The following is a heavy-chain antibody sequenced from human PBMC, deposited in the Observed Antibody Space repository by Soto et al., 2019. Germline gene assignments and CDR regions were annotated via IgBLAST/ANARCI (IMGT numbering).Heavy chain of an antibody. CDR2: ISGSGGST. V-gene: IGHV3-23*01. J-gene: IGHJ6*03. Sequence: EVQLLESGGGLVQPGGSLRLSCAASGFTFSSYAMSWVRQAPGKRLEWVSAISGSGGSTYYADSVKGRFTISRDNSKNTMYLQMNSLRAEDTAVYYCAKHVQIFYYYYYMDVWGKETTVTVSS. CDR3: AKHVQIFYYYYYMDV. CDR1: GFTFSSYA. D-gene: IGHD3-3*01.